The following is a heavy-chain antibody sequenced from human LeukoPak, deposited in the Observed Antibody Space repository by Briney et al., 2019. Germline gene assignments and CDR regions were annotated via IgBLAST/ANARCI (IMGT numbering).Heavy chain of an antibody. CDR2: INHSGST. CDR3: ARISGWLDY. D-gene: IGHD6-19*01. J-gene: IGHJ4*02. CDR1: GGSFSGYY. Sequence: SETLSLTCAVHGGSFSGYYWSWIRQPPGKGLEWIGEINHSGSTNYNPSLKSRVTISVDTSKNQFSLKVSSVTAADTAVYYCARISGWLDYWGRGTLVTVSS. V-gene: IGHV4-34*01.